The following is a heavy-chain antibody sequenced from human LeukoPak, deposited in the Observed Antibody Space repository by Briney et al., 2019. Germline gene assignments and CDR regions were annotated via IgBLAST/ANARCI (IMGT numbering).Heavy chain of an antibody. J-gene: IGHJ4*02. Sequence: PGGSLRLSCAASGFTFSSYAMSWVRQAPGKGLEWVSAISGSGGSTYYADSVKGRFTISRDNSKNTLYLQVDSLRAEDTAVYYCAKGGARYFDWLAIDYWGQGTLVTVSS. D-gene: IGHD3-9*01. CDR1: GFTFSSYA. CDR3: AKGGARYFDWLAIDY. V-gene: IGHV3-23*01. CDR2: ISGSGGST.